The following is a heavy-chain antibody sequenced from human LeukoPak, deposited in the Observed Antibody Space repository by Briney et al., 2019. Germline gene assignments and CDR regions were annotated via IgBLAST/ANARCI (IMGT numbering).Heavy chain of an antibody. CDR3: ARIGYCTNGVCSDYFDY. V-gene: IGHV4-59*01. CDR2: IYYTGST. J-gene: IGHJ4*02. D-gene: IGHD2-8*01. CDR1: GGSISGYY. Sequence: PSETLSLTCTVSGGSISGYYWSWIRQPPGKGLEWIGCIYYTGSTSYNPSLKSRVTISVDTSKNQFSLKLSSVTAADTAVYYCARIGYCTNGVCSDYFDYWGQGTLVTVSS.